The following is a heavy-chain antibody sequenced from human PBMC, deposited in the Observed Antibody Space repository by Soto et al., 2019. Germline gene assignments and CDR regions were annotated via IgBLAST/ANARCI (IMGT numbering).Heavy chain of an antibody. D-gene: IGHD1-26*01. Sequence: QVQLQESGPGLVKPSETLSLTCTVSGGSISSYYWSWIRQPPGKGLEWIGYIYYSGSTNYNPSLRSRVTISVDTSKNQFSLKVNSVTAANTAVDYCARSTVGHFDYWGQGTLVTVSS. CDR1: GGSISSYY. CDR2: IYYSGST. J-gene: IGHJ4*02. CDR3: ARSTVGHFDY. V-gene: IGHV4-59*01.